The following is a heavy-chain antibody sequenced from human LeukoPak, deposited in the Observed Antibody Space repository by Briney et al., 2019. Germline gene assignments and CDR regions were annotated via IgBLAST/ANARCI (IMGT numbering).Heavy chain of an antibody. CDR2: IHYSGRT. D-gene: IGHD1-26*01. Sequence: SETLSLTCTVSGGSISTSSYYWGWIRQPPAKGLEWIGTIHYSGRTYYNPPLKSRVTISVDTSKNQFSLKMSSVTAADTAMYYCARNSGNYLGWFDPWGQGTLVTVSS. J-gene: IGHJ5*02. V-gene: IGHV4-39*01. CDR1: GGSISTSSYY. CDR3: ARNSGNYLGWFDP.